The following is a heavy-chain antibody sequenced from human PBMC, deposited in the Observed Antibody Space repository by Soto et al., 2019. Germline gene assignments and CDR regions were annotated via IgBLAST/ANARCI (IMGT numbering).Heavy chain of an antibody. V-gene: IGHV1-69*01. J-gene: IGHJ6*02. CDR3: AKKLGIDPFGSYGLDV. Sequence: QVELVQSGAEVKKPGSSVKVSCKASGGNFITFAISWVRQAPGQGLEWMGEIIPISSTTKYAHTFQDRVTISADGSSSTVHMELRSLKSEDTAIYFCAKKLGIDPFGSYGLDVWGQGTTVTVSS. D-gene: IGHD7-27*01. CDR1: GGNFITFA. CDR2: IIPISSTT.